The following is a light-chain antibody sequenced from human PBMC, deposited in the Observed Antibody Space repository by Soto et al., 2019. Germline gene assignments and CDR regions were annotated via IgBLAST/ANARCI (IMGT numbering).Light chain of an antibody. V-gene: IGKV1-39*01. CDR3: QQSYSTPLFT. CDR1: QSISSY. J-gene: IGKJ3*01. CDR2: AAS. Sequence: DIQMTQSPSSLSASVGDRVTITCRASQSISSYLNWYQQKPGKAPKLLIYAASSLQSGVPSRFRGSGAGTECTLTNSSLQPEDCATYYCQQSYSTPLFTFGPGTKVDIK.